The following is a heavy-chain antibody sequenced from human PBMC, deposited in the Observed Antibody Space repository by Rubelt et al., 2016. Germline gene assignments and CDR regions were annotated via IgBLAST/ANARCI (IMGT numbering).Heavy chain of an antibody. Sequence: APGQGLEWMGRIIPILGIANYAQKFQGRITMTADESTSTAYMELSSLRSEDTAVYYCARCYGSGSYGNWFDPWGQGTLVTVSS. V-gene: IGHV1-69*02. D-gene: IGHD3-10*01. J-gene: IGHJ5*02. CDR2: IIPILGIA. CDR3: ARCYGSGSYGNWFDP.